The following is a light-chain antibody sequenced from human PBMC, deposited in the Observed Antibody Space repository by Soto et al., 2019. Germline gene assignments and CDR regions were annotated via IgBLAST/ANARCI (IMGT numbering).Light chain of an antibody. Sequence: EIVLTQSPGTLSLSPGERATLAVRASQSVSTNYLAWYQQKPGQAPRLLIYGASNRATGIPDRFSGSGSGTDFTLTISRLEPEDFAVYYCQQYGSSGTFGQGTKVDI. J-gene: IGKJ1*01. CDR2: GAS. CDR3: QQYGSSGT. CDR1: QSVSTNY. V-gene: IGKV3-20*01.